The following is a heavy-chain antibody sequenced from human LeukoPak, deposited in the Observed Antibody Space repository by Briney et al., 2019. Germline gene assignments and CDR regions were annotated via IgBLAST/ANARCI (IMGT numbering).Heavy chain of an antibody. Sequence: GGSLRLSCAASGFTFSSDGMHWVRQAPGKGLEWVAVIWYDGSNKYYADSVKGRFTISRDNSKNTLYLQMDSLRAEDTAVYYCARDFGDIVVVPAPYYGMDVWGKGTTVTVSS. D-gene: IGHD2-2*01. CDR1: GFTFSSDG. V-gene: IGHV3-33*01. CDR3: ARDFGDIVVVPAPYYGMDV. J-gene: IGHJ6*04. CDR2: IWYDGSNK.